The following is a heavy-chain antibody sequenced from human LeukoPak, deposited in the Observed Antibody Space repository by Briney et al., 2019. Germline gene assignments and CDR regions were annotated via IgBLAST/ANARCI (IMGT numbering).Heavy chain of an antibody. CDR3: DPHDSSSHF. Sequence: PGRSLRLSCAASGFTFSSYVMHWVRQAPGKGLEWVAFISSDGTNKYYADSVKGRFTISRDNSKNTLYLQMNSLRAEDTAVYYCDPHDSSSHFWGQGTLVTVSS. J-gene: IGHJ4*02. D-gene: IGHD6-6*01. CDR2: ISSDGTNK. V-gene: IGHV3-30-3*01. CDR1: GFTFSSYV.